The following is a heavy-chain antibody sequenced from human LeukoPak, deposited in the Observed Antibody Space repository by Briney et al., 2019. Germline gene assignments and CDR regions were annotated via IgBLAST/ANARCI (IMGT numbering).Heavy chain of an antibody. Sequence: PGGSLRLSCAASGFTVSNYYMSWVRQAPGKGLEWVSVIYSGGSTYYADSVKGRFTISRDNSKNTLYLQMNSLRAEDTAVYYCARDSPHSLTTVTTHPLDYWGQGTLVTVSS. CDR2: IYSGGST. CDR3: ARDSPHSLTTVTTHPLDY. CDR1: GFTVSNYY. V-gene: IGHV3-66*01. J-gene: IGHJ4*02. D-gene: IGHD4-17*01.